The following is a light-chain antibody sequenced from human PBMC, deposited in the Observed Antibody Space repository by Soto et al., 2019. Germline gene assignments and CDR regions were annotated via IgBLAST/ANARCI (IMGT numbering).Light chain of an antibody. CDR1: SSDVGGYNY. V-gene: IGLV2-11*01. CDR2: GVS. J-gene: IGLJ1*01. CDR3: CSYAGSYTFV. Sequence: QSVLTQPRSVSGSPGQSVTISCTGTSSDVGGYNYVSWYQQHPGKAPKLIIYGVSKRPSGVPDRFSGSKSANTASLTISGLQAEDEAHYYCCSYAGSYTFVFGSGTKVTVL.